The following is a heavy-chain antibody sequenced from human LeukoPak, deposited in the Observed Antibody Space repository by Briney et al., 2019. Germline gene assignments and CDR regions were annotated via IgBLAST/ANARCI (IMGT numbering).Heavy chain of an antibody. CDR3: ARDEGLDSSGYYGLDY. J-gene: IGHJ4*02. CDR2: ISSSSSTI. D-gene: IGHD3-22*01. Sequence: GGSLRLSCAASGFTFSSYSMNWVRQAPGKGLEWVSCISSSSSTIYYADSVKGRFTISRDNAKNSLYLQMNSLRAEDTAVYYCARDEGLDSSGYYGLDYWGQGTMVTVSS. V-gene: IGHV3-48*01. CDR1: GFTFSSYS.